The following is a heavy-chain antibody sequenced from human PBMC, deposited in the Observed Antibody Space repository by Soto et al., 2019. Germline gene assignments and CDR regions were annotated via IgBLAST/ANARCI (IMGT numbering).Heavy chain of an antibody. Sequence: PGGSLRLSCAASGFTFSSYSMNWVRQAPGKGLEWVSYISSSSSTIYYADSVKGRFTISRDNAKNSLYLQMNSLRDEDTAVYYCARDLTYYYDSSGPCAYWGQGTRVTVSS. D-gene: IGHD3-22*01. CDR3: ARDLTYYYDSSGPCAY. CDR2: ISSSSSTI. CDR1: GFTFSSYS. J-gene: IGHJ4*02. V-gene: IGHV3-48*02.